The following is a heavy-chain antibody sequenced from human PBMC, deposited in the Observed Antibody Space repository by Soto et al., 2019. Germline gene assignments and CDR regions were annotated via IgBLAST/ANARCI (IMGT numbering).Heavy chain of an antibody. CDR2: IKQDGSEK. V-gene: IGHV3-7*01. CDR3: ARDRGTIFGVVTSVDY. D-gene: IGHD3-3*01. J-gene: IGHJ4*02. CDR1: GFTFSSYW. Sequence: GGSLRLSCAASGFTFSSYWMSWVRQAPGKGLEWVANIKQDGSEKYYVDSVKGRFIISRANAKNSLYLQMTSLRAEDTAVYYCARDRGTIFGVVTSVDYWGQGTLVTVSS.